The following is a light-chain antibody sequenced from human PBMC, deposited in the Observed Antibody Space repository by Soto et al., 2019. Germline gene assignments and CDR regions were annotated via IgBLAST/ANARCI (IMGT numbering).Light chain of an antibody. J-gene: IGKJ1*01. Sequence: DIQMTQSPSSLSASVGDRVAITCRASQGVRNAVTWYQQKPGKAPDRLIYAASSLQSGVPSRFSGSGSGTEFTLTISRLQPEDFATYYCLQHHSYPPTFGRGTRVEIK. V-gene: IGKV1-17*01. CDR1: QGVRNA. CDR2: AAS. CDR3: LQHHSYPPT.